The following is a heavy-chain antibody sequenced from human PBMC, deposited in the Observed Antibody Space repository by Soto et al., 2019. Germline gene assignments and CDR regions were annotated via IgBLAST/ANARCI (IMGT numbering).Heavy chain of an antibody. J-gene: IGHJ6*02. CDR2: IGTAGDT. Sequence: GGSLRLSCAASGFTFSSYDMHWVRQATGKGLEWVSAIGTAGDTYYPGSVKGRFTISRENAKNSLYLQMNSLRAEDTAVYYCARDPSPTYCGGDCPHYYYYGMDVWGQGTTVTVSS. D-gene: IGHD2-21*02. CDR1: GFTFSSYD. CDR3: ARDPSPTYCGGDCPHYYYYGMDV. V-gene: IGHV3-13*01.